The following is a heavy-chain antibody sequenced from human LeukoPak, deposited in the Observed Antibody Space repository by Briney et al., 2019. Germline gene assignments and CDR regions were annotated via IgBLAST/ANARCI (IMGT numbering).Heavy chain of an antibody. CDR1: GGSISSYY. CDR3: ARDSYYDFWSDQPIRAFDI. CDR2: IYYSGST. J-gene: IGHJ3*02. V-gene: IGHV4-59*01. Sequence: PSETLSLTCTVSGGSISSYYWSWIRQPPGKGLEWIGYIYYSGSTNYNPSLKSRVTISVDTSKNQFSLKLSSVTAADTAVYYCARDSYYDFWSDQPIRAFDIWGQGTMDTVSS. D-gene: IGHD3-3*01.